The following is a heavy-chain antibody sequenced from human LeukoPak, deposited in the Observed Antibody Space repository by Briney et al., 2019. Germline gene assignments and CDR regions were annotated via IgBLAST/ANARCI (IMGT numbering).Heavy chain of an antibody. CDR1: GGSISSGGYY. CDR3: AREGDCSGGSCYSEHWLDP. V-gene: IGHV4-30-4*08. D-gene: IGHD2-15*01. J-gene: IGHJ5*02. Sequence: SETLSLTCTVSGGSISSGGYYWSWIRQHPGKGLEWIGYIYYSGSTYYNPSLKSRVTISVDTSKNQFSLKLSSVTAADTAVYYCAREGDCSGGSCYSEHWLDPWGQGTLVTVSS. CDR2: IYYSGST.